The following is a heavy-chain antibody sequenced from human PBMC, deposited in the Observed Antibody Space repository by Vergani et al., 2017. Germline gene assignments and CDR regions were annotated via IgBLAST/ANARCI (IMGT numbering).Heavy chain of an antibody. V-gene: IGHV3-21*02. CDR1: GFSFSSCS. Sequence: EVQLVESGGGLVKPGGSLRLSCAASGFSFSSCSMNWVRQAPGKGLEWVASISGSSSYVFYRDSVEGRFTITRDNAKKSVYLQMNSLRAEDTAMYFCAGGLWDCTHIRCSPPSYWGQGTQVTVSS. CDR2: ISGSSSYV. D-gene: IGHD2-8*01. CDR3: AGGLWDCTHIRCSPPSY. J-gene: IGHJ4*02.